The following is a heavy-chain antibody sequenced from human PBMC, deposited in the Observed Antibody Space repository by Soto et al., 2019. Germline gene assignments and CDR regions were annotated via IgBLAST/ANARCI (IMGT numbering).Heavy chain of an antibody. J-gene: IGHJ6*02. V-gene: IGHV1-69*13. CDR2: IIPIFGTA. CDR1: GGTFSSYA. CDR3: ARDEVGITMVRGVIITNGMDV. D-gene: IGHD3-10*01. Sequence: GASVKVSCKASGGTFSSYAISWVRQAPGQGLEWMGGIIPIFGTANYAQKFQGRVTITADESTSTAYMELSSLRSEDTAVYYCARDEVGITMVRGVIITNGMDVWGQGTTVTVSS.